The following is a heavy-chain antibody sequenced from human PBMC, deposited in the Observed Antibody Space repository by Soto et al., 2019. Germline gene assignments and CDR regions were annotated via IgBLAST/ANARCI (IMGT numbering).Heavy chain of an antibody. D-gene: IGHD6-13*01. V-gene: IGHV4-30-4*01. CDR1: GGSISSGDHY. CDR3: AREGDHSSHSFDY. Sequence: PSETLSLTCTVSGGSISSGDHYWSWIRQPPGKGLEWIGYIYYSGSTYYNPSLKSRVTISVDTSKNQFSLKLSSVTAADTAVYYCAREGDHSSHSFDYWGQGTLVTVSS. J-gene: IGHJ4*02. CDR2: IYYSGST.